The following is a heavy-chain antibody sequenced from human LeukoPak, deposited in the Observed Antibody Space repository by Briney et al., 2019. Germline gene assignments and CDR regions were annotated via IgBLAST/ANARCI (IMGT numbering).Heavy chain of an antibody. Sequence: SETLSLTCTVSGGSISSYYWGWIRQPPGKGLEWIGSIYYSGSTYYNPSLKSRVTISVDTSKNQFSLKLSSVTAADTAVYYCARPWTGGSSTSWGDAFDIWGQGTMVTVSS. V-gene: IGHV4-39*01. CDR3: ARPWTGGSSTSWGDAFDI. D-gene: IGHD2-2*01. CDR2: IYYSGST. J-gene: IGHJ3*02. CDR1: GGSISSYY.